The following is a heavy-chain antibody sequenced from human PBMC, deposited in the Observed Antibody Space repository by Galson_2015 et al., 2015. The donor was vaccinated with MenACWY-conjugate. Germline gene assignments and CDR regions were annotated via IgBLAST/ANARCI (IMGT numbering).Heavy chain of an antibody. CDR3: ARIWNRAGQARGVITTRLNWLDP. D-gene: IGHD3-10*01. V-gene: IGHV3-23*01. CDR1: GFSFSAYA. J-gene: IGHJ5*02. Sequence: SLRLSCAASGFSFSAYAMTWVRQGPGKGLEWVSTISGSGRTYYADSVKGRFTISRDNSKNTLYLQMNSLRGEDTAMYYCARIWNRAGQARGVITTRLNWLDPWGQ. CDR2: ISGSGRT.